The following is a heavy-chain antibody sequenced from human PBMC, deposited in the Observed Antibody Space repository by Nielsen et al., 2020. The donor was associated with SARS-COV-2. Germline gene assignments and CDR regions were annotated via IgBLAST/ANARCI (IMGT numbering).Heavy chain of an antibody. J-gene: IGHJ4*02. CDR2: ISSSSRTI. Sequence: GGSLRLSCAASGFTFSDYYMSWIRQAPGKGLEWVSYISSSSRTIFYADSVKGRFTISRDNANNSLYLQMSSLRAEDTAVYYCASPGSDVDYWGQGTLVTVSS. CDR3: ASPGSDVDY. CDR1: GFTFSDYY. V-gene: IGHV3-11*04. D-gene: IGHD6-6*01.